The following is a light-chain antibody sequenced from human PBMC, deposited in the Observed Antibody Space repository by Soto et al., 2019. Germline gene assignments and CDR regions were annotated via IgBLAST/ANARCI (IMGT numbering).Light chain of an antibody. CDR1: SSDIGGYNY. CDR3: SSYTSSSTWV. V-gene: IGLV2-14*01. Sequence: QSVLTQPASVSGSPGQSITISCTGTSSDIGGYNYVSWYQQHPGKVPKLIIYEVSNRPSWVSNRFSGSKSGNTASLTISGLQAEDEADYYCSSYTSSSTWVFGGGTKVTVL. CDR2: EVS. J-gene: IGLJ3*02.